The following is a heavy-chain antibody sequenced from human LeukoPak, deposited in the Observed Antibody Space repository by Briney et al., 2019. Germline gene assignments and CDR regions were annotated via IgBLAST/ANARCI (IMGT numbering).Heavy chain of an antibody. CDR2: INASGGST. D-gene: IGHD5-12*01. J-gene: IGHJ6*03. CDR1: GYTFTSYY. V-gene: IGHV1-46*01. CDR3: ARVYSGYDWPGYYYYYMDV. Sequence: ASVKVSCKASGYTFTSYYMHWVRQAPGQGLEWMGIINASGGSTSYAQKFQGRVTMTRDTSTSTVYMELSSLRSEDTAVYYCARVYSGYDWPGYYYYYMDVWGKGTTVTVSS.